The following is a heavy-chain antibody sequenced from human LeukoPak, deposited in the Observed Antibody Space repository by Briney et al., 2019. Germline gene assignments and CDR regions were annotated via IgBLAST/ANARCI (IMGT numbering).Heavy chain of an antibody. D-gene: IGHD3-16*01. Sequence: GGSLRLSCAASGFTFSSYAMHWVRQAPGKGLEWVAVISYDGSNKYYADSVKGRFTISRDNSKNTLYLQMNSLRAEDTAVYYCAKDGGGVVDIWGQGTMVTVSS. CDR2: ISYDGSNK. J-gene: IGHJ3*02. CDR1: GFTFSSYA. V-gene: IGHV3-30*04. CDR3: AKDGGGVVDI.